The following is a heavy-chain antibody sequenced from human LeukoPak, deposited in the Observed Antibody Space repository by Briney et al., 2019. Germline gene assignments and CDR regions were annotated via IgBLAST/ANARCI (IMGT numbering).Heavy chain of an antibody. J-gene: IGHJ4*02. V-gene: IGHV4-59*01. CDR1: GGSISSYY. CDR3: AREQPDYYDSSGTDY. CDR2: IYYSGST. Sequence: NSSETLSLTCTVSGGSISSYYWSWIRQPPGKGLEWIGYIYYSGSTNYNPSLKSRVTISVDTSKNQFSLKLTSVTAADTAVYYCAREQPDYYDSSGTDYWGQGTLVTVSS. D-gene: IGHD3-22*01.